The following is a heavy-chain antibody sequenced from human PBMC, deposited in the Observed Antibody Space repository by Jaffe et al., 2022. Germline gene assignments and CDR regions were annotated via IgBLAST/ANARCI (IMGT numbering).Heavy chain of an antibody. J-gene: IGHJ3*02. CDR3: ARENPADAFDI. CDR2: ISWNSGSI. CDR1: GFTFDDYA. Sequence: EVQLVESGGGLVQPGRSLRLSCAASGFTFDDYAMHWVRQAPGKGLEWVSGISWNSGSIGYADSVKGRFTISRDNAKNSLYLQMNSLRAEDTALYYCARENPADAFDIWGQGTMVTVSS. D-gene: IGHD1-26*01. V-gene: IGHV3-9*01.